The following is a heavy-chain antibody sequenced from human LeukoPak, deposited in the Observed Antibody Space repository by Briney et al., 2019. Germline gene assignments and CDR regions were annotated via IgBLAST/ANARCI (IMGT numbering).Heavy chain of an antibody. CDR2: ISSSASTI. CDR3: ARDLNYYGSGSQAGY. V-gene: IGHV3-11*04. Sequence: PGGSLRLSCAASGFTLSDYYMSWIRQAPGKGLEWVSYISSSASTIYYADSVKGRFTISRDNAKNSLYLQMNSLRAEDTAVYYCARDLNYYGSGSQAGYWGQGTLVTVSS. J-gene: IGHJ4*02. CDR1: GFTLSDYY. D-gene: IGHD3-10*01.